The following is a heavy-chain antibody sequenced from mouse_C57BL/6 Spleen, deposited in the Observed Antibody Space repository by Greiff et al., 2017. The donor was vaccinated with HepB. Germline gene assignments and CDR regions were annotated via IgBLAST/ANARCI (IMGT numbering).Heavy chain of an antibody. CDR2: IYPRSGNT. J-gene: IGHJ3*01. D-gene: IGHD2-5*01. CDR3: ARRRYSNYEESFAY. V-gene: IGHV1-81*01. Sequence: VQLKESGAELARPGASVKLSCKASGYTFTSYGISWVKQRTGQGLEWIGEIYPRSGNTYYNEKFKGKATLTADKSSSTAYMELRSLTSEDSAVYFCARRRYSNYEESFAYWGQGTLVTVSA. CDR1: GYTFTSYG.